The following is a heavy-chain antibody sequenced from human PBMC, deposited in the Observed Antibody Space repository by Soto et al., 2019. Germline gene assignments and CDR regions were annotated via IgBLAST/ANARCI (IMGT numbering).Heavy chain of an antibody. V-gene: IGHV1-69*01. J-gene: IGHJ6*02. CDR1: GGTFSSYA. CDR2: IIPIFGTA. D-gene: IGHD3-16*01. Sequence: QVQLVQSGAEVKKPGSSVKVSCKASGGTFSSYAISWVRQAPGQGLEWMGGIIPIFGTANYAQKFQGRVTITADESTSTAYMELSSLRSEDTAVYYCAGHREPGEHYYYYGMDVWGQGTTVTVSS. CDR3: AGHREPGEHYYYYGMDV.